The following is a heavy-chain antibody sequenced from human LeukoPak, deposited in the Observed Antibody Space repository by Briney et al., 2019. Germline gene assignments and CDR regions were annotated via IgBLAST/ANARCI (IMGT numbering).Heavy chain of an antibody. J-gene: IGHJ4*02. CDR3: ARGSEYVDTVPVY. D-gene: IGHD5-18*01. CDR2: IYYSGST. CDR1: GGSISTFY. V-gene: IGHV4-59*01. Sequence: SETLSLTCTVPGGSISTFYWRWIRQPPGKGLEWIGYIYYSGSTNYNPSLKSRVTISVDTSKNQFSLKLSSVTAADTAVYYCARGSEYVDTVPVYWGQGTLVTVSS.